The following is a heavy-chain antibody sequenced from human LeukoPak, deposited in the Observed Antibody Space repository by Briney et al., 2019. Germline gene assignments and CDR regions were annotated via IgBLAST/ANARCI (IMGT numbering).Heavy chain of an antibody. CDR3: ATPYSGGYHGLDI. V-gene: IGHV4-39*01. D-gene: IGHD1-26*01. Sequence: ICIIYYTGTTYYTPSLNSRLTISVDTSKNQFSLKLNSVTAADTAVYYCATPYSGGYHGLDIWGQGTMVTVSS. CDR2: IYYTGTT. J-gene: IGHJ3*02.